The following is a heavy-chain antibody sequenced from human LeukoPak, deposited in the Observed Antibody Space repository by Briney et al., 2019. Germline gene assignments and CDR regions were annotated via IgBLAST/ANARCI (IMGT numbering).Heavy chain of an antibody. CDR2: IYTSGST. D-gene: IGHD6-13*01. CDR3: ARVSLSSSWYNAFDI. Sequence: SETLSLTCTVSGGSISSYYWSWIRQPAGKGLEWIGRIYTSGSTNYNPSLKSRVTMSVDTSKNQFSLKLSSVPAADTAVYYCARVSLSSSWYNAFDIWGQGTMVTVSS. J-gene: IGHJ3*02. V-gene: IGHV4-4*07. CDR1: GGSISSYY.